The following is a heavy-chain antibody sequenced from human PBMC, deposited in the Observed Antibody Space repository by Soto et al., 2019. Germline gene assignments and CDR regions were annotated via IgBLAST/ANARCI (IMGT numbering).Heavy chain of an antibody. V-gene: IGHV4-59*08. Sequence: SETLSLTCTVSGGSISSYYWSWIRQPPGKGLERIGYIYYSGSTNYNPSLKSRVTISVDTSKNQFSLKLSSVTAADTAVYYCVRHTYYDFWSGYYYYHYYMDVWGKGTTVTVSS. CDR3: VRHTYYDFWSGYYYYHYYMDV. J-gene: IGHJ6*03. CDR1: GGSISSYY. D-gene: IGHD3-3*01. CDR2: IYYSGST.